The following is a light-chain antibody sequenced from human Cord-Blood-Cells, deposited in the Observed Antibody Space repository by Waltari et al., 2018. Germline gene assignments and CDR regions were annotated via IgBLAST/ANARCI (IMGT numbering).Light chain of an antibody. Sequence: EIVLTQSPATLSLSPGERATLSCRARQSVSSYLAWYPQKPGQAPRLPIYDASNRATGIPARCSGSGSGTDFTLTISSLEPEDFAVYYCQQRSNWPLTFGGGTKVEIK. CDR1: QSVSSY. V-gene: IGKV3-11*01. CDR2: DAS. J-gene: IGKJ4*01. CDR3: QQRSNWPLT.